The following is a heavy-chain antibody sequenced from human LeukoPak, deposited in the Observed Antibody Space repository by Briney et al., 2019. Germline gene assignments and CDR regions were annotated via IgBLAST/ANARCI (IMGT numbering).Heavy chain of an antibody. Sequence: PSETLSLTCAVYGGSFSGYYWSWIRQPPGKGLEWIGEINHSGSTNYNPSLKSRVTISVATSKNQFSLKLSSVTAADTAVYYCARAYCSSTSCSGSGRWFDPWGQGTLVTVSS. CDR3: ARAYCSSTSCSGSGRWFDP. CDR2: INHSGST. D-gene: IGHD2-2*01. J-gene: IGHJ5*02. CDR1: GGSFSGYY. V-gene: IGHV4-34*01.